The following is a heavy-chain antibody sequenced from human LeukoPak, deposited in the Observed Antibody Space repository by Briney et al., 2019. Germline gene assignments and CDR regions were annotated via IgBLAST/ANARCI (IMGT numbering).Heavy chain of an antibody. J-gene: IGHJ5*02. D-gene: IGHD1-14*01. V-gene: IGHV4-34*01. Sequence: SETLSLTCTVYGGSFSGYYWSWIRQPPGKGLEWIGEINHSGSTNYNASLKSRVTISVDTSKNQFSLKLSSVTAADTAVYYCASQPQGGWRNWFDPWGQGTLVTVSS. CDR3: ASQPQGGWRNWFDP. CDR1: GGSFSGYY. CDR2: INHSGST.